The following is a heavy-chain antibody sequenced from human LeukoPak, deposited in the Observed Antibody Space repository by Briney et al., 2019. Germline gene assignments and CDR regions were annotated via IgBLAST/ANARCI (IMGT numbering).Heavy chain of an antibody. V-gene: IGHV1-2*02. CDR3: ARVDSSGWYLEYYFDY. J-gene: IGHJ4*02. CDR2: INPNSGGT. Sequence: ASVKVSCKASGDTFTGNYMHWVRQAPGQGLEWMGWINPNSGGTNYAQKFQGRVTMTRDTSISTAYMELSRLRSDDTAVYYCARVDSSGWYLEYYFDYWGQGTLVTVSS. CDR1: GDTFTGNY. D-gene: IGHD6-19*01.